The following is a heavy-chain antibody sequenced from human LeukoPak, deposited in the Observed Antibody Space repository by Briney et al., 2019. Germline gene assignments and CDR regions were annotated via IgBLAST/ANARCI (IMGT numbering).Heavy chain of an antibody. V-gene: IGHV3-23*01. CDR1: GFTLSSYA. D-gene: IGHD3-10*01. CDR3: AKRKMVRGVIDY. J-gene: IGHJ4*02. CDR2: ISGSGGST. Sequence: PGGFLSLSCAASGFTLSSYAMSWVRQAPGKGLEWVSAISGSGGSTYYADSVKGRFTISRDNSKNTLYLQMNSLRAEDTAVYYCAKRKMVRGVIDYWGQGTLVTVSS.